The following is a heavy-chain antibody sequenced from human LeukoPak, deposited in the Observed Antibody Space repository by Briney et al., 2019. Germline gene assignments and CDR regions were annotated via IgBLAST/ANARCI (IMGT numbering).Heavy chain of an antibody. V-gene: IGHV4-34*01. CDR2: IKHSGST. Sequence: SETLSLTCAVYGGSFSGYYWSWIRQPPGKGLEWIGEIKHSGSTNYNPSLKSRVTISVDTSKNQFSLKLSSVTAADTAVYYCAMTETWFDPWGQGTLVTVSS. J-gene: IGHJ5*02. CDR1: GGSFSGYY. CDR3: AMTETWFDP.